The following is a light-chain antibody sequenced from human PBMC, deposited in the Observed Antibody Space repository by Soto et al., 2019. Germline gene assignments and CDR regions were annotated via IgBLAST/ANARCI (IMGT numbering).Light chain of an antibody. CDR3: AAWDDSMSGRYV. CDR1: SSNIGSNY. V-gene: IGLV1-47*01. J-gene: IGLJ1*01. CDR2: RNN. Sequence: QSVLTQAPSASGTPGQRVTISCSGSSSNIGSNYVYWYQQLPGTAPKLLIYRNNQRPSGVPDRFSGSKSGTSASPAISGLRSEDEADYYCAAWDDSMSGRYVFGTGTKVTVL.